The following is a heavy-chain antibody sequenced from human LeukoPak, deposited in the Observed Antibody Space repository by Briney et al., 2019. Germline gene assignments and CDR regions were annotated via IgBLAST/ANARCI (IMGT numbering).Heavy chain of an antibody. D-gene: IGHD4-17*01. V-gene: IGHV5-51*01. CDR2: IYSGDSHT. CDR1: GYSFTYW. Sequence: GESLKISCKGSGYSFTYWIGWVRQMPGKGLEWMGIIYSGDSHTKYSPSFQGRVTISSDKSISTAYLQWSSLEASDTAMYYCASARHGDYVWDYWGQGTLVTVSS. CDR3: ASARHGDYVWDY. J-gene: IGHJ4*02.